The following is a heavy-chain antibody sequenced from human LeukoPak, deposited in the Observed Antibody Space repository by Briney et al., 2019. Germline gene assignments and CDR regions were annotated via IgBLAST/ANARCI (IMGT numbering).Heavy chain of an antibody. CDR2: IIPIFGTA. D-gene: IGHD4-23*01. J-gene: IGHJ4*02. V-gene: IGHV1-69*05. Sequence: SVKVSCKASGGTFSSYAISWVRQAPGQGLEWMGGIIPIFGTANYAQKFQGRVTMTRDTSTSTVYMELSSLRSEDTAVYYCARDYGGNSLFDYWGQGTLVTVSS. CDR1: GGTFSSYA. CDR3: ARDYGGNSLFDY.